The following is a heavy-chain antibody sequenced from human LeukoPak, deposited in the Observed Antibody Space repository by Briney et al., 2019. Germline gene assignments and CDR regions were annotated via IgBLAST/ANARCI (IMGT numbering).Heavy chain of an antibody. Sequence: KASETLSLTCTVSGGSISSSSYYWGWIRQPPGKGLEWIGEINHSGSTNYNPSLKSRVTISVDTSKNQFSLKLSSVTAADTAVYYCARATYDSSGYYYSRAFDIWGQGTMVTVSS. J-gene: IGHJ3*02. D-gene: IGHD3-22*01. CDR1: GGSISSSSYY. V-gene: IGHV4-39*07. CDR3: ARATYDSSGYYYSRAFDI. CDR2: INHSGST.